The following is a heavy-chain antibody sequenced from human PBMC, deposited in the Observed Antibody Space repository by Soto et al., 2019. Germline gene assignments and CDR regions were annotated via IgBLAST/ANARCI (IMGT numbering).Heavy chain of an antibody. CDR1: GFPLSSYG. D-gene: IGHD6-19*01. Sequence: EVQLVESGGGLVQPGGSLNFSCTASGFPLSSYGLSWVRQAPGKGLEWVANINQDGSEKYYVDYVKGRFTISRDNAKNSLYLQMNSLRAEDTAVYYCARLNIGSGWYRKDYYYGMDVWGQGTTVTVSS. CDR3: ARLNIGSGWYRKDYYYGMDV. V-gene: IGHV3-7*01. J-gene: IGHJ6*02. CDR2: INQDGSEK.